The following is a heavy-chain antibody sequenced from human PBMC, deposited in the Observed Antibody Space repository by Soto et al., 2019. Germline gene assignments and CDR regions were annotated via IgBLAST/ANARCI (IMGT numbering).Heavy chain of an antibody. CDR3: ARYYDYFDY. CDR2: IYYSGST. CDR1: GDSVSSSNW. V-gene: IGHV4-61*01. D-gene: IGHD3-10*01. Sequence: PSETLSLTCGVSGDSVSSSNWWSWIRQPPGKGLEWIGYIYYSGSTNYNPSLKSRVTISVDTSKNQFSLKLSSVTAADTAVYYCARYYDYFDYWGQGTLVTVSS. J-gene: IGHJ4*02.